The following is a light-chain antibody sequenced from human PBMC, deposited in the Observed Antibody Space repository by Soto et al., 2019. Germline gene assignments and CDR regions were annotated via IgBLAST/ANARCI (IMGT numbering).Light chain of an antibody. CDR1: QSVRRN. Sequence: EIVMTQSPATLSVSPGEGATLSCRASQSVRRNLAWYQHKPGQGPRLLIHGASTRAIGVAARFSGSGSETEYTLTISSLESGDIAFYYCHQYNTWPGTFGQGTKVEIK. J-gene: IGKJ1*01. CDR2: GAS. CDR3: HQYNTWPGT. V-gene: IGKV3-15*01.